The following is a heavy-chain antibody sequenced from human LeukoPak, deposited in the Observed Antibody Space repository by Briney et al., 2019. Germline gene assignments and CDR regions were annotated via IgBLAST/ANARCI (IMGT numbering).Heavy chain of an antibody. CDR1: GYSFTSYW. Sequence: GESLKISCKGSGYSFTSYWIGWVRQMPGKGLEWMGIIYPGDSDTRYSPSFQGQVTISADKSISTAYLQWSSLKASDTAMYYCARPHYDSSGYYSDYFDYWGQGTLVTVSS. CDR3: ARPHYDSSGYYSDYFDY. J-gene: IGHJ4*02. D-gene: IGHD3-22*01. V-gene: IGHV5-51*01. CDR2: IYPGDSDT.